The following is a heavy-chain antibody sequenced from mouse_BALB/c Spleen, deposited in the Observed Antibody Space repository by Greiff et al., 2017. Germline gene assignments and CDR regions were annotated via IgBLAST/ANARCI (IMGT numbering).Heavy chain of an antibody. J-gene: IGHJ4*01. V-gene: IGHV5-6-5*01. CDR2: ISSGGST. Sequence: EVKLVESGGGLVKPGGSLKLSCAASGFTFSSYAMSWVRQTPEKRLEWVASISSGGSTYYPDSVKGRFTISRDNARNILYLQMSSLRSEDTAMYYGAREYGNYYYAMDYWGQGTSVTVSS. CDR3: AREYGNYYYAMDY. D-gene: IGHD2-10*02. CDR1: GFTFSSYA.